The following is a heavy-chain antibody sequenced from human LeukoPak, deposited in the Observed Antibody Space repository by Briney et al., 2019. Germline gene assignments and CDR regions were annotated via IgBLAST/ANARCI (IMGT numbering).Heavy chain of an antibody. D-gene: IGHD5-18*01. CDR3: TTGTWIQLWLADY. J-gene: IGHJ4*02. V-gene: IGHV3-15*01. Sequence: GGSLRLSCKGSGFTFTSACMSWFRLAPVKGLEWVGHIKSQTDGGTTDYAAPVKGRFTISRDDSKNTLYLQLNSLKTEDTAVYYCTTGTWIQLWLADYWGQGTLVTVSS. CDR1: GFTFTSAC. CDR2: IKSQTDGGTT.